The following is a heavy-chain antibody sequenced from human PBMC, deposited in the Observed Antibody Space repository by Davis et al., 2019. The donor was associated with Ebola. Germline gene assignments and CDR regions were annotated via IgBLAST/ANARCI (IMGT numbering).Heavy chain of an antibody. CDR3: ARDPGGSNRPFDY. J-gene: IGHJ4*02. D-gene: IGHD4-11*01. CDR2: INSDGSRT. V-gene: IGHV3-74*01. Sequence: GESLKISCAASGFTFSSYWRHSVRTPPRKGLVWVSRINSDGSRTSYADCVKGRFTISRDNAKNTLYLQMNSLRDEDTAVYYCARDPGGSNRPFDYWGQGTLVTVSS. CDR1: GFTFSSYW.